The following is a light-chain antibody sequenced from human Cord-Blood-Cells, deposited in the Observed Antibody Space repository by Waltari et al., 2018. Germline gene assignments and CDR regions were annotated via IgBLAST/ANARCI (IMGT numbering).Light chain of an antibody. V-gene: IGLV2-11*01. CDR3: CSYAGSYTWV. Sequence: QTALTQPRSASGSPGQAVTLSCTGPSSDVAVYNDVSWYQQHPGKAPKLMIYDVSKRPSGFPDRFSGSKSGNTASLTISGLQAEDDADYYYCSYAGSYTWVFGGGTKLTVL. CDR2: DVS. J-gene: IGLJ3*02. CDR1: SSDVAVYND.